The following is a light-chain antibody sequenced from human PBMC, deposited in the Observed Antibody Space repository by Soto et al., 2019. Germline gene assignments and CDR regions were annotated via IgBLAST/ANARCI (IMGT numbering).Light chain of an antibody. V-gene: IGLV2-14*01. CDR2: DVS. J-gene: IGLJ3*02. CDR1: SSDVGGYNY. Sequence: QSALTQPASVSGSPGQSITISCTGTSSDVGGYNYVSWYQQHPGKAPKLMIFDVSNRPSGVSNRFSGSKSGNTASLTISGLQADDEADYYCNSYTSSSTRVFGGGTKLTVL. CDR3: NSYTSSSTRV.